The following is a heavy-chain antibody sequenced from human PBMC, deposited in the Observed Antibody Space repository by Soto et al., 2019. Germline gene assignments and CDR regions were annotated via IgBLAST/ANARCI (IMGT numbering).Heavy chain of an antibody. CDR2: IYYSGST. Sequence: SETLSLTCTVSGGSISSYYWSWIRQPPGKGLEWIGYIYYSGSTNYNPSLKSRVTISVDTSKNQFSLKLSSVTAADTAVYYCARDSHQYQPSGYDFHYYYYYMDVWGKGTTVTVSS. CDR1: GGSISSYY. CDR3: ARDSHQYQPSGYDFHYYYYYMDV. V-gene: IGHV4-59*01. J-gene: IGHJ6*03. D-gene: IGHD5-12*01.